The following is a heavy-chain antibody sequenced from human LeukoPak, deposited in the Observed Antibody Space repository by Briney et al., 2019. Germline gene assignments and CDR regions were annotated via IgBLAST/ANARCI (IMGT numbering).Heavy chain of an antibody. CDR3: ARGLTPSDWYFDL. V-gene: IGHV4-59*01. Sequence: SSETLSLTCTVSGGSISTYYWSWIRQPPGKGLEWIAYIHYSGSTNYNPSLRSRVTISVDTSKNQFSLKLSSVTAADTAVYYCARGLTPSDWYFDLWGRGTLVTVSS. J-gene: IGHJ2*01. CDR2: IHYSGST. CDR1: GGSISTYY. D-gene: IGHD4-23*01.